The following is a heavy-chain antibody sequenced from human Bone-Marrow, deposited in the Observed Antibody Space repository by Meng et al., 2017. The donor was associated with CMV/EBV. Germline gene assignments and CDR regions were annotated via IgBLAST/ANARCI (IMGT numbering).Heavy chain of an antibody. D-gene: IGHD6-13*01. CDR3: ARQSKLPTIAADGRGWFDS. Sequence: GSLRLSCAVYGGSFSGYYWSWIRQPPGKGLEWIGEINHSGSTNYNPSLKSRVTISVDTSKNQFSLKLSSVTAADTAVYYCARQSKLPTIAADGRGWFDSWGQGTLVTVSS. CDR2: INHSGST. J-gene: IGHJ5*01. V-gene: IGHV4-34*01. CDR1: GGSFSGYY.